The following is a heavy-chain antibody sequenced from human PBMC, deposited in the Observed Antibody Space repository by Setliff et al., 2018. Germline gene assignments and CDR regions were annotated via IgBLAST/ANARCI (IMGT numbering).Heavy chain of an antibody. D-gene: IGHD3-22*01. V-gene: IGHV1-2*06. CDR3: ARGGPQTYYYDSSGYYLGLAAFDI. J-gene: IGHJ3*02. CDR2: INPNSGGT. Sequence: ASVKVSCKTSGYTFTGYYMHWVRQAPGQGLEWMGRINPNSGGTNYAQKFQGRVTMTWDTSISTAYMELSRLGSDDTAVYYCARGGPQTYYYDSSGYYLGLAAFDIWGQGTMVTVSS. CDR1: GYTFTGYY.